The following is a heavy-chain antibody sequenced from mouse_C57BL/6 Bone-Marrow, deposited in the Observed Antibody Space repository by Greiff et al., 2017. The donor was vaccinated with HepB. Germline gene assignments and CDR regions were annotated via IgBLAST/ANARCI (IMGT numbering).Heavy chain of an antibody. CDR1: GYTFTSYG. D-gene: IGHD1-1*01. V-gene: IGHV1-81*01. J-gene: IGHJ1*03. CDR2: IYPRSGNT. Sequence: VQLQQSGAELARPGASVKLSCKASGYTFTSYGISWVKQRTGQGLEWIGEIYPRSGNTYYNEKFKGKATLTADKSSSTADMELRSLTSEDSAVYFCARGPTVVARDWYFEVWGTGTTVTVSS. CDR3: ARGPTVVARDWYFEV.